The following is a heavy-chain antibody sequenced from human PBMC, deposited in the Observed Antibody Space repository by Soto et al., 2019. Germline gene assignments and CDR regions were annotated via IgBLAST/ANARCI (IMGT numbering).Heavy chain of an antibody. CDR1: GYTFTSYA. V-gene: IGHV1-3*01. J-gene: IGHJ4*02. CDR2: INAGNGNT. D-gene: IGHD5-18*01. Sequence: QVQLVQSGAEVKKPGASLKVSSKASGYTFTSYAMHWVRQAPGQRLEWMGWINAGNGNTKYSQKFQGRVTITRDTSASTAYMELSSLRSEDTAVYYCARGLNGYLHYFDYWGQGTLVTVSS. CDR3: ARGLNGYLHYFDY.